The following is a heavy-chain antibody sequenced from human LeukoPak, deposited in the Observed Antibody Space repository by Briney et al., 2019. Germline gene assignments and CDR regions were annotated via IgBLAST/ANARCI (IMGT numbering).Heavy chain of an antibody. CDR2: INHSGST. J-gene: IGHJ4*02. CDR3: ARADQYSYGYFDY. CDR1: GGSFSGYY. Sequence: PSETLSLTCAVYGGSFSGYYWSWIRQPTGKGLEWMGEINHSGSTNYNPSLKSRVTISVDTSKNQFSLKLSSVTAADTTVYYCARADQYSYGYFDYCGQGTLATVSS. V-gene: IGHV4-34*01. D-gene: IGHD5-18*01.